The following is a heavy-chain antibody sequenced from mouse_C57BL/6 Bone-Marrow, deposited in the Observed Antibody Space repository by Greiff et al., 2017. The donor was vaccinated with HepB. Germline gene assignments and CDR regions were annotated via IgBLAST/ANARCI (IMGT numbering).Heavy chain of an antibody. CDR3: ARDYGSAWFAY. V-gene: IGHV5-12*01. Sequence: EVKLEESGGGLVQPGGSLKLSCAASGFTFSDYYMYWVRQTPEKRLEWVAYISNGGGSTYYPDTVKGRFTISRDNAKNTLYLQMSRLKSEDTAMYYCARDYGSAWFAYWGQGTLVTVSA. J-gene: IGHJ3*01. CDR2: ISNGGGST. CDR1: GFTFSDYY. D-gene: IGHD1-1*01.